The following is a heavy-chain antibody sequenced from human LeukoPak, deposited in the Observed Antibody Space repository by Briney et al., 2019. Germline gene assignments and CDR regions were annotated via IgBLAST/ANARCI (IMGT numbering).Heavy chain of an antibody. J-gene: IGHJ5*02. CDR2: IYHSGST. D-gene: IGHD2/OR15-2a*01. CDR1: GYSISSGYY. CDR3: ARRERRAAPRIGSWFDP. V-gene: IGHV4-38-2*02. Sequence: SETLSLTCTVSGYSISSGYYWGWIRQPPGKGLEWIGSIYHSGSTYYNPSLKSRVTISVDTSKNQFSLQLSSVTAADTAVQYFARRERRAAPRIGSWFDPWGQGNLVTVSS.